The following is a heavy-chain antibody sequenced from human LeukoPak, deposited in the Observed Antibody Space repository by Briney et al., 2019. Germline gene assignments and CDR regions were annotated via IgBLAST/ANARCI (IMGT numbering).Heavy chain of an antibody. V-gene: IGHV4-59*12. CDR3: ARERAGENFDY. Sequence: SETLSLTCTVSSGSLSSYSWSWIRQPPGKGLEWIGYIYYSGSTNYNPSLKSRVTISVDTSKNQFSLKLSSVTAADTAVYYCARERAGENFDYWGQGTLVTVSS. CDR1: SGSLSSYS. D-gene: IGHD3-10*01. J-gene: IGHJ4*02. CDR2: IYYSGST.